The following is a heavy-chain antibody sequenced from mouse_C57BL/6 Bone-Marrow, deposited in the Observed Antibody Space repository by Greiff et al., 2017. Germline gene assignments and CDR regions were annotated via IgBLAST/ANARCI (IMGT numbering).Heavy chain of an antibody. CDR3: ARAYYYGSDYAMDY. J-gene: IGHJ4*01. CDR2: ISYDGSN. CDR1: GYSITSGYY. Sequence: EVKLVESGPGLVKPSQSLSLTCSVTGYSITSGYYWNWIRQFPGNKLEWMGYISYDGSNNSNPSLKNRISITRDPSKHQFFLKLNSVTTEDTATYYCARAYYYGSDYAMDYWGQGTSVTVSS. D-gene: IGHD1-1*01. V-gene: IGHV3-6*01.